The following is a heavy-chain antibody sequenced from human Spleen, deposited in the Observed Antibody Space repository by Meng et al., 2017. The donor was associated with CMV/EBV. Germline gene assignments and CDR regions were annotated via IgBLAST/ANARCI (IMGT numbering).Heavy chain of an antibody. CDR3: ATLGFWGDYFDH. Sequence: ASVKVSCKASGVTFDSHGITWARQAPGQGLEWMGWISGYNGNTKYAQKFHDRVTMTTDTTSSTDYMELRSPRSDDTAVYYCATLGFWGDYFDHWGQGTLVTVSS. CDR2: ISGYNGNT. V-gene: IGHV1-18*01. J-gene: IGHJ4*02. CDR1: GVTFDSHG. D-gene: IGHD3-16*01.